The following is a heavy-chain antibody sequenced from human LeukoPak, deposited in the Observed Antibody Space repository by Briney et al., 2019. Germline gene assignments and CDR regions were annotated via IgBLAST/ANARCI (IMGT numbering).Heavy chain of an antibody. D-gene: IGHD5-12*01. CDR1: GGSISSYY. CDR2: IYYSGST. CDR3: ARVGVYSGYRFFDY. V-gene: IGHV4-59*01. J-gene: IGHJ4*02. Sequence: SETLSLTCTVSGGSISSYYWSWIRQPPGKGLEWIGYIYYSGSTNYNPSLKSRVTISVDTSKNQFSLKPSSVTAADTAVYYCARVGVYSGYRFFDYWGQGTLVTVSS.